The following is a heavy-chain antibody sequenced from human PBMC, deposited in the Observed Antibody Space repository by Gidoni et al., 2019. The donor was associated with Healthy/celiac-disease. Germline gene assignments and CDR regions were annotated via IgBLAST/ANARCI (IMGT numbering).Heavy chain of an antibody. V-gene: IGHV4-30-4*01. D-gene: IGHD3-22*01. CDR2: IYYSGST. CDR3: ASNPTYYYDSSGYYHAFDI. CDR1: GGSISRGDYY. J-gene: IGHJ3*02. Sequence: QVQLQESGPGLVKPSPTLSLTCTVSGGSISRGDYYWSWIRQPPGKGLEWIGYIYYSGSTYYNPSLKSRVTISVDTSKNQFSLKLSSVTAADTAVYYCASNPTYYYDSSGYYHAFDIWGQGTMVTVSS.